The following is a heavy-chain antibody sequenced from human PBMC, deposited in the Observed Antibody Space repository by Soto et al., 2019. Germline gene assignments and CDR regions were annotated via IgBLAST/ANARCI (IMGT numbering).Heavy chain of an antibody. CDR1: GFTFSSYA. CDR2: ISYDGSNK. Sequence: GGSLRLSCAASGFTFSSYAMHWVRQAPGKGLEWVAVISYDGSNKYYADSVKGRFTISRDNSKNTLYLQMNSLRAEDTAVYYCAREKTSSGWYATDYYYGMDVWGQGTTVTVSS. D-gene: IGHD6-19*01. V-gene: IGHV3-30-3*01. J-gene: IGHJ6*02. CDR3: AREKTSSGWYATDYYYGMDV.